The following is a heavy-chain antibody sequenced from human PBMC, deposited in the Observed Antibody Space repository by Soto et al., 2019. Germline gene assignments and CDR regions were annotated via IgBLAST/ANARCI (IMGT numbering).Heavy chain of an antibody. CDR1: GGTFSTYA. CDR2: IIPMFGTA. Sequence: QVQLVQSGAEVKKPESSVKVSCKAPGGTFSTYAISWVRQAPGQGLEWMGGIIPMFGTANYAQRFQDRVTITADDYTTTVYMERSSLRSEDTAVYFCASGIQLWLRRINNGYSGWGQGTLVTVSS. CDR3: ASGIQLWLRRINNGYSG. V-gene: IGHV1-69*12. D-gene: IGHD5-18*01. J-gene: IGHJ4*02.